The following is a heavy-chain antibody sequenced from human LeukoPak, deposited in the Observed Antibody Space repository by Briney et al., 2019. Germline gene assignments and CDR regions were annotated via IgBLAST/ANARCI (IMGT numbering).Heavy chain of an antibody. Sequence: GGSLRLSCAASGFVFSDSAMHWVRQASGKGLEWVGRIKSKANSYATAYAASVRGRFTISRDDSKNTAYLQMNSLKSEDTAVYYCAIVFAGVGAFEIWGHGTMVTVSS. J-gene: IGHJ3*02. V-gene: IGHV3-73*01. CDR1: GFVFSDSA. CDR3: AIVFAGVGAFEI. CDR2: IKSKANSYAT. D-gene: IGHD3-3*01.